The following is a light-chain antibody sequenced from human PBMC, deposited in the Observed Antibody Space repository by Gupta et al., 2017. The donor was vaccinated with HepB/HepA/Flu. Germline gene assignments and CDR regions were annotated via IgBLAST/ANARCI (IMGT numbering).Light chain of an antibody. CDR1: QNFRIH. J-gene: IGKJ4*01. Sequence: DIVMTPSPATLSVSPGETATLSCRASQNFRIHLAWYQQIHVQPPRLLIYGASTRASGLPARFSGAGSGTDFTLTISSLQYEDSAVDYCQQYYVRTPLSFGGGTKVEIK. CDR3: QQYYVRTPLS. CDR2: GAS. V-gene: IGKV3-15*01.